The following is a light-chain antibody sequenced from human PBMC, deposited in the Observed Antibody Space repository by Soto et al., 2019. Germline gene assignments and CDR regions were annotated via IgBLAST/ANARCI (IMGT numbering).Light chain of an antibody. CDR2: EVN. J-gene: IGLJ1*01. CDR3: SSYAGSNIYV. Sequence: QSVLTQPPSASGSPGQSVTISCTGTSSDVGGSNYVSWYQQHPGKAPKLMIYEVNKRPSGVPDRVSGFKSGNAASLTVSGLQAEDEADYYCSSYAGSNIYVFGTGTKVTVL. V-gene: IGLV2-8*01. CDR1: SSDVGGSNY.